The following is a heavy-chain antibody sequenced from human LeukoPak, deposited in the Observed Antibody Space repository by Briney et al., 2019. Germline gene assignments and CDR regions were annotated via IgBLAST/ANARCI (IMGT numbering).Heavy chain of an antibody. CDR1: GYIITNHG. J-gene: IGHJ4*02. D-gene: IGHD5-18*01. CDR2: ISGNNANT. Sequence: ASVTVSCKASGYIITNHGISWVRQAPGQGREWMGWISGNNANTNYAQKFQGRVTMTTDTSTSTAYMELTSLRSDDTAVYYCARLRAGYMLDYWGQGTLVTVSS. V-gene: IGHV1-18*01. CDR3: ARLRAGYMLDY.